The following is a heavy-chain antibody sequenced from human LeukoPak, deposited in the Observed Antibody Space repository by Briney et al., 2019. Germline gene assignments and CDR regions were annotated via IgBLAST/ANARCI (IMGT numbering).Heavy chain of an antibody. V-gene: IGHV4-59*08. CDR2: IYSSGST. CDR1: GGSINNYY. Sequence: PSETLSLTCTVSGGSINNYYWSWIRQPPGKGLEWIGYIYSSGSTNYNPSLKSRVTISVDTSKNQFSLNLRSVTAADTAVYYCARVGLNYYDRYFDYWGQGTLVTVSS. J-gene: IGHJ4*02. CDR3: ARVGLNYYDRYFDY. D-gene: IGHD3-22*01.